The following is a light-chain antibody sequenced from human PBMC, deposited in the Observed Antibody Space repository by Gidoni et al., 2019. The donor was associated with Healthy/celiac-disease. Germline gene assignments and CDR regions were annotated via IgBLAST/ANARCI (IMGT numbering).Light chain of an antibody. CDR2: AAY. Sequence: DIQMTLSPSSLSASVGDRVTSPCRASQGISNFLAWYQQKPGKVPKLLIYAAYTLQSGLPSRFSGSGSGTDFTLTISSLQPEDVANYYCQKYNSAPWTFGQGTKVEIK. CDR3: QKYNSAPWT. J-gene: IGKJ1*01. CDR1: QGISNF. V-gene: IGKV1-27*01.